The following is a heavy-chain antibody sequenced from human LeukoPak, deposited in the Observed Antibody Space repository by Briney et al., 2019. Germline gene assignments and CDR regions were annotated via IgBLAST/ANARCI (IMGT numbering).Heavy chain of an antibody. J-gene: IGHJ4*02. V-gene: IGHV3-7*04. Sequence: GGSLRLSCATSGFTFSSNRMSWVRHVPGRGLDWVANIKPDGSAEYYAASVKGRFTVSRDNAKNSLYLQMNSLRVEDTAVYYCARANNSSWHNWGQGTLVTVSS. D-gene: IGHD6-13*01. CDR3: ARANNSSWHN. CDR1: GFTFSSNR. CDR2: IKPDGSAE.